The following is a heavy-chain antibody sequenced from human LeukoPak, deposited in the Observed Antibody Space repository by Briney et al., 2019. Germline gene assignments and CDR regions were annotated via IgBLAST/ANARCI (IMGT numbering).Heavy chain of an antibody. V-gene: IGHV4-4*07. J-gene: IGHJ4*02. CDR3: ARGRYYYDSSGYNQFDY. D-gene: IGHD3-22*01. Sequence: PGGSLRLSCAASGFTFDDYAMHWVRQAPGKGLEWIGRIYTSGSTNYNPSLKSRVTMSVDTSKNQFSLKLSSVTAADTAVYYCARGRYYYDSSGYNQFDYWGQGTLVTVSS. CDR1: GFTFDDYA. CDR2: IYTSGST.